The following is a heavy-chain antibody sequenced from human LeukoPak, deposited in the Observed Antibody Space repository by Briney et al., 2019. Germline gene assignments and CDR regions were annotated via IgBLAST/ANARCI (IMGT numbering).Heavy chain of an antibody. J-gene: IGHJ6*03. CDR1: GFTFSSYA. Sequence: GGSLRLSCAASGFTFSSYAMSWVRQAPGKGLEWVSAISGSGGSTYYADSVKGRFTISRDNSKNTLYVQMNSLRAEDTAVYYCAKALTKATDYMDVWGKGTTVTVSS. CDR3: AKALTKATDYMDV. CDR2: ISGSGGST. V-gene: IGHV3-23*01. D-gene: IGHD2-2*01.